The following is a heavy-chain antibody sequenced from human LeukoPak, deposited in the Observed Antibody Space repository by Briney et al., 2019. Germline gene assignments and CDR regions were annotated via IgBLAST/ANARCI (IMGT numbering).Heavy chain of an antibody. J-gene: IGHJ6*02. Sequence: GGALRLSCAASGFTFNSYAMSWVRQAPGKGLEWVSAIRGSGGSTYYADSVKGRFTISRDNSKNTLYLQMNSLRAEDTAVYYCAKSSLVTRDYYYYYGMDVWGQGTTVTVSS. V-gene: IGHV3-23*01. D-gene: IGHD3-9*01. CDR2: IRGSGGST. CDR3: AKSSLVTRDYYYYYGMDV. CDR1: GFTFNSYA.